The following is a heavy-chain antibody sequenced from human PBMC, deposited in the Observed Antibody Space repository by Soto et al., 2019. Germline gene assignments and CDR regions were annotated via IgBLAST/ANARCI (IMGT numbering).Heavy chain of an antibody. D-gene: IGHD5-12*01. CDR2: IIPIVNTA. V-gene: IGHV1-69*08. J-gene: IGHJ4*02. Sequence: QVQPVQSGAEVKEPGSSVKVSCQASRGTFSTSTFTWVRQAPGQGLEWMGRIIPIVNTADYAEKFQGRVTITADKSTSTVFMELSSLKDGDTGTYYCARDSPIGSAFSGYDAINLWGQGTLVTVS. CDR1: RGTFSTST. CDR3: ARDSPIGSAFSGYDAINL.